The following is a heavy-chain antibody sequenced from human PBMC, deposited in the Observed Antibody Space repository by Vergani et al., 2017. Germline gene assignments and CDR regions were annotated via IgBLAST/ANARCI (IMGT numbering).Heavy chain of an antibody. D-gene: IGHD2-2*01. CDR2: IYHSGGA. CDR1: GGSITSSSYY. Sequence: QVQLQESGPGLVKPSETLSLTCTVSGGSITSSSYYWGWIRQPPGKGLEWIGNIYHSGGAYYNPSLKGRVTISVDTSKNQFSLTLTSVTAADTAVYYCAKGVYCSSTSCYEGRGYYYGMGVWGQGTTVTFSS. CDR3: AKGVYCSSTSCYEGRGYYYGMGV. V-gene: IGHV4-39*07. J-gene: IGHJ6*02.